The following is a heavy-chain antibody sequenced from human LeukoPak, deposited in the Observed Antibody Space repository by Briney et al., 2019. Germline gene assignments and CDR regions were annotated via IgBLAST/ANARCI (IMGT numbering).Heavy chain of an antibody. V-gene: IGHV3-11*04. CDR3: ARSPLRYFDFDY. CDR1: GFTFTDYY. D-gene: IGHD3-9*01. J-gene: IGHJ4*02. Sequence: PGGSLRLSCAASGFTFTDYYMSWVRQAPGKGLEWVSYISSSGSTIYYADSVKGRFTISRDNAKNTLYLQMNSLRAEDTAVYYCARSPLRYFDFDYWGQGTLVTVSS. CDR2: ISSSGSTI.